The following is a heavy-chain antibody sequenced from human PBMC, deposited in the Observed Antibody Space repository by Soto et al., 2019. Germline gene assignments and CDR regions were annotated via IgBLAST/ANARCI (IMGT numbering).Heavy chain of an antibody. CDR1: GGTFSSYA. Sequence: QVQLVQSGAEVKKPGSSVKVSCKASGGTFSSYAISWVRQAPGQGLEWMGGIIPIFGTANYAQKFQGRVTITADESTSTAYMELSSLRSEDTAVYYCARAVCSGGSCYSGSGWFDPWGQGPLVTVSS. CDR3: ARAVCSGGSCYSGSGWFDP. V-gene: IGHV1-69*12. CDR2: IIPIFGTA. D-gene: IGHD2-15*01. J-gene: IGHJ5*02.